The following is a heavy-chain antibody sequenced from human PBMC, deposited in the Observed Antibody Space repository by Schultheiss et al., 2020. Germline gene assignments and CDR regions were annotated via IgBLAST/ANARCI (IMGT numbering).Heavy chain of an antibody. CDR2: INHSGNT. CDR1: GGSFSGYY. V-gene: IGHV4-34*01. Sequence: SETLSLTCAVYGGSFSGYYWAWIRHPPGKGLEWIGEINHSGNTNYNPSLKSRVTISVDTSKNQFSLKLSSVTAADTAVYYCASLVQGDWGQGTLVTVYS. J-gene: IGHJ4*02. CDR3: ASLVQGD.